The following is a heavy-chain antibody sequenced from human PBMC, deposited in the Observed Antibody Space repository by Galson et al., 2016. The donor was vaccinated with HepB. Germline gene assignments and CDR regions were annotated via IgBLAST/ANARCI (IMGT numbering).Heavy chain of an antibody. J-gene: IGHJ4*02. D-gene: IGHD4-17*01. V-gene: IGHV3-74*01. CDR1: DFKLSNYW. CDR2: INGDGSIT. CDR3: AMAVTTPASFDY. Sequence: SLRLSCAASDFKLSNYWMYWVRQALGKGLVWVSRINGDGSITTYAESVKGRFTISRDNSKDTLYLQMNSLRAEDTAVYYCAMAVTTPASFDYWGQGTLVTVSS.